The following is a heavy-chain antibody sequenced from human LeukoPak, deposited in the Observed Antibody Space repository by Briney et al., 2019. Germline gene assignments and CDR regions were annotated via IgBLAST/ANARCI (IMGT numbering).Heavy chain of an antibody. CDR1: GYTFTSYY. V-gene: IGHV1-46*01. Sequence: ASVRVSCKASGYTFTSYYMHWVRQAPGQGLEWMGIINPSGGSTSYAQKFQGRVTMTRDMSTSTVYMELSSLRSEDTAVYYCARAVGILTPTPEYYFDYWGQGTLVTVSS. CDR2: INPSGGST. CDR3: ARAVGILTPTPEYYFDY. J-gene: IGHJ4*02. D-gene: IGHD3-9*01.